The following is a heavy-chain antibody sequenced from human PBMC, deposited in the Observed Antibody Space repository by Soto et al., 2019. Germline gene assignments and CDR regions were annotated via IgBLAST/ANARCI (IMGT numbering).Heavy chain of an antibody. Sequence: SETLCLTCTVSGGSISSGDDYWSWIRQPPGKGLEWIGYIYYSGSTYYNPSLKSRVTISVDTSKNQFSLKLSSVTAADTAVYYCARVYYYDSSGYYLFDSWGQGILVTVSS. J-gene: IGHJ4*02. CDR3: ARVYYYDSSGYYLFDS. V-gene: IGHV4-30-4*01. CDR2: IYYSGST. D-gene: IGHD3-22*01. CDR1: GGSISSGDDY.